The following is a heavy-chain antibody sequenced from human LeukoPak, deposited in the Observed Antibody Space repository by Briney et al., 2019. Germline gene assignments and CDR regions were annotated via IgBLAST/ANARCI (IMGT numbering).Heavy chain of an antibody. J-gene: IGHJ4*02. CDR2: MYSGDSDT. CDR3: ARWDGSSHFDH. CDR1: GYSFSMYW. V-gene: IGHV5-51*06. D-gene: IGHD3-10*01. Sequence: GESLKISCQGSGYSFSMYWIGWVRQMPGEGLECMGVMYSGDSDTRLSPAFQGHVTMSADQSISTAYLQWSSLKASDTAIYYCARWDGSSHFDHWGPGTLVTVSS.